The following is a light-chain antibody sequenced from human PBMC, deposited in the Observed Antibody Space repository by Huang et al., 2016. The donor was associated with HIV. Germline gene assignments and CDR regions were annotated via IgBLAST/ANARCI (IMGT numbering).Light chain of an antibody. V-gene: IGKV3-15*01. Sequence: EIVLTQSPATLSVSPGERATLSCRASQSVSGSLAWYQQKPGPAPRLLIYGASTRATGVPARFSGSGSGTECTLTISSLQSEDFAVYYCQQYNNFYTFGPGTRVDIK. CDR1: QSVSGS. CDR3: QQYNNFYT. CDR2: GAS. J-gene: IGKJ3*01.